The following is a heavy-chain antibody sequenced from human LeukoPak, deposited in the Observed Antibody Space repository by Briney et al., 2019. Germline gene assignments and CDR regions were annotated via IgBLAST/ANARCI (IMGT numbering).Heavy chain of an antibody. Sequence: PSETLSLTCTVSGGSISTSSYYWGWIRQPPGKGLEWIGNIYYSGSTYYNPSLKSRVTISVDTSKNQFSLKLSSVTAADTAVYYCARDSGRATTREGNPPFYRSRFDPWGQGTLVTVSS. D-gene: IGHD1-26*01. CDR1: GGSISTSSYY. CDR2: IYYSGST. J-gene: IGHJ5*02. V-gene: IGHV4-39*07. CDR3: ARDSGRATTREGNPPFYRSRFDP.